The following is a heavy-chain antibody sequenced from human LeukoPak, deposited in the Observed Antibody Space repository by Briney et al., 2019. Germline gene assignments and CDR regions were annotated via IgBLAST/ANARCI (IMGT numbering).Heavy chain of an antibody. CDR3: ARGAAAGPFSDGLDY. D-gene: IGHD6-13*01. CDR1: GFTFSSYA. V-gene: IGHV3-30-3*01. J-gene: IGHJ4*02. CDR2: MSYDGSNK. Sequence: GRSLRLSCAASGFTFSSYAMHWVRQAPGKGLEWVAVMSYDGSNKYYADSVKGRFTISRDNSKNTLYLQMNSLRAEDTAVYYCARGAAAGPFSDGLDYWGQGTLVTVSS.